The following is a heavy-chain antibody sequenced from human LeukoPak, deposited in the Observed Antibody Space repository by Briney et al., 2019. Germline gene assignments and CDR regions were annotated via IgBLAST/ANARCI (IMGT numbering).Heavy chain of an antibody. CDR3: ARHLSGVTGYSYGRGIDY. CDR2: IGTAGEI. V-gene: IGHV3-13*01. Sequence: GGSLRLSCAASGFTFRSYDMHWVRQATGKGLEWVSGIGTAGEIYYPGSVKGRFTISRENAKNSLYLQMNSLRAGDTAVYYCARHLSGVTGYSYGRGIDYWGQGTLVTVSS. J-gene: IGHJ4*02. CDR1: GFTFRSYD. D-gene: IGHD5-18*01.